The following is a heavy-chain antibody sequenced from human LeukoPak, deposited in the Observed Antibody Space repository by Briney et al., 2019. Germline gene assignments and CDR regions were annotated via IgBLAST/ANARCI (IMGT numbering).Heavy chain of an antibody. CDR3: AVVTRTYYYYYGMDV. J-gene: IGHJ6*02. CDR1: GGSFSGYY. CDR2: INHSGST. Sequence: SETLSLTCAVYGGSFSGYYWSWIRQPPGKGLEWIGEINHSGSTNYNPSLKSRVTISVDTSKNQFSLKLSSVTAADTAVYYCAVVTRTYYYYYGMDVWGQGTTVTVSS. D-gene: IGHD4-11*01. V-gene: IGHV4-34*01.